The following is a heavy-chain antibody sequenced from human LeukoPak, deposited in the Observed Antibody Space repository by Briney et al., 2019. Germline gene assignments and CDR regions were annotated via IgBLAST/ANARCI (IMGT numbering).Heavy chain of an antibody. CDR2: INPSGGST. V-gene: IGHV1-46*01. CDR1: GGTFSSYA. D-gene: IGHD4-17*01. Sequence: ASVKVSCKASGGTFSSYAISWVRQAPGQGLEWMGIINPSGGSTSYAQKFQGRVTMTRDTSTSTVYMELSSLRSEDTAVYYCAREWYGDYAAGAFDIWGQGTMVTVSS. J-gene: IGHJ3*02. CDR3: AREWYGDYAAGAFDI.